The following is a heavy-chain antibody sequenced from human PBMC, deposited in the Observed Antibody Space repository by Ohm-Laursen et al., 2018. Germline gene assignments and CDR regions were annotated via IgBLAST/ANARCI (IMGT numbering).Heavy chain of an antibody. V-gene: IGHV3-21*05. Sequence: SLRLSCAASGFPFSGYSMNWVRQAPGKGLEWISYISHASSHIYYADSVKGRFTISRDNAKSSLYLQMNSLRAEDTAVYYCARDAPNYKTISGVVTALGMDVWGQGTTVTVSS. D-gene: IGHD3-3*01. CDR3: ARDAPNYKTISGVVTALGMDV. J-gene: IGHJ6*02. CDR2: ISHASSHI. CDR1: GFPFSGYS.